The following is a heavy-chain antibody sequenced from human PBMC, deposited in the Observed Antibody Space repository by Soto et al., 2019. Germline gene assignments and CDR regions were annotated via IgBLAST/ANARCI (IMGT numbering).Heavy chain of an antibody. D-gene: IGHD3-3*01. Sequence: GGSLRLSCAASGFTFSSYAMSWVRQAPGKGLEWVSAISGSGGSTYYADSVKGRFTISRDNSKNTLYLQMNSLRAEDKAVYYWATKGGAYDFWSGYGYWGQGTLVTVSS. V-gene: IGHV3-23*01. CDR2: ISGSGGST. J-gene: IGHJ4*02. CDR1: GFTFSSYA. CDR3: ATKGGAYDFWSGYGY.